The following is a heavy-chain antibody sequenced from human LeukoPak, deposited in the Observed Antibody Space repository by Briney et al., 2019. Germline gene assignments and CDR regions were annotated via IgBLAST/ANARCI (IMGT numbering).Heavy chain of an antibody. Sequence: GGSLRLSCTASGFTFSNYWIHWVRQPPGKGLVWVSRINNEGGGTIYADSVRGRFTVSRDNAKNSLYLQMNSLRAEDTAVYYCARHTVHAFDIWGQGTMVTVSS. D-gene: IGHD4-17*01. CDR1: GFTFSNYW. CDR2: INNEGGGT. CDR3: ARHTVHAFDI. V-gene: IGHV3-74*01. J-gene: IGHJ3*02.